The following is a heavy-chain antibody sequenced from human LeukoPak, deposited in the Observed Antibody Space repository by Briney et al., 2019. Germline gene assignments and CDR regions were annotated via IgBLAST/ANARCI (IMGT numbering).Heavy chain of an antibody. V-gene: IGHV4-39*01. J-gene: IGHJ4*02. CDR2: IYYSGST. D-gene: IGHD6-13*01. CDR3: ASPSWYGWDY. Sequence: SETLSLTCTVSGGSISSSSYYWGWIRQPPGKGLEWIGSIYYSGSTYYNPSLKSRVTISVDTSKNQFSLKLSSVTAADTAVYYCASPSWYGWDYWGQGTLVTVSS. CDR1: GGSISSSSYY.